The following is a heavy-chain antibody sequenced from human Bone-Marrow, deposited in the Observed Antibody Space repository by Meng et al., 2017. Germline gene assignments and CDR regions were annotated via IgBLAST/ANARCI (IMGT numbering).Heavy chain of an antibody. D-gene: IGHD3-22*01. Sequence: ASVKVSCKASGYTFTSYGITWVRQAPGQGLEWMGWISAYTGHTNYAQMVQGRVIMTKDTSTSTVYMELRSLRSEDTAVYYCARAGSYYYDSSGYYALDYWGQGTLVTVSS. CDR2: ISAYTGHT. CDR3: ARAGSYYYDSSGYYALDY. V-gene: IGHV1-18*01. CDR1: GYTFTSYG. J-gene: IGHJ4*02.